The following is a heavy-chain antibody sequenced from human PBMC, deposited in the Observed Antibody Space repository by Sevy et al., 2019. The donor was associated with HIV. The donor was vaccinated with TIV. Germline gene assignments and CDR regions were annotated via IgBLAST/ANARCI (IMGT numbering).Heavy chain of an antibody. Sequence: GGSLRLSCAASGFTFSRYSMNWVRQAPGKGLEWVSSISSSSSYIYYAYSVKGRFTISRDNAKNSLYLQMNSLRAEDTAGYYGAREMRKSMAVAGVTGYYYYGMDVWGQGTTVTVSS. CDR1: GFTFSRYS. V-gene: IGHV3-21*01. J-gene: IGHJ6*02. D-gene: IGHD6-19*01. CDR2: ISSSSSYI. CDR3: AREMRKSMAVAGVTGYYYYGMDV.